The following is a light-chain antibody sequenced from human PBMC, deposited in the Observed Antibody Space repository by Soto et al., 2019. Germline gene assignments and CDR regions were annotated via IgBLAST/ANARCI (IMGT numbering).Light chain of an antibody. CDR3: QQYGSFPWT. Sequence: EIVLTQSPGTLSLSPGERATLSCRASQSVSSSYLAWYQQKPGQAPRLLIYGASSRATGIPDRFSGSGSGTDFTLTISRLEPEDFAVYYCQQYGSFPWTFGQGTKVDFK. CDR1: QSVSSSY. J-gene: IGKJ1*01. V-gene: IGKV3-20*01. CDR2: GAS.